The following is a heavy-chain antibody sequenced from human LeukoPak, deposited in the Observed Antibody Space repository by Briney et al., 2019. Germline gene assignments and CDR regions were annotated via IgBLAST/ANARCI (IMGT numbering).Heavy chain of an antibody. CDR3: ARGYCTNGVCYTGYGMDV. Sequence: AGSLRLSCAAAGFTFSSYDMDWVRHATGKGLELVSAIGTAGDTYYPGSVNGRFTISRENAKNSLYLQMNSLRAGDTAVYYCARGYCTNGVCYTGYGMDVWGQGTTVTVSS. CDR2: IGTAGDT. D-gene: IGHD2-8*01. CDR1: GFTFSSYD. J-gene: IGHJ6*02. V-gene: IGHV3-13*01.